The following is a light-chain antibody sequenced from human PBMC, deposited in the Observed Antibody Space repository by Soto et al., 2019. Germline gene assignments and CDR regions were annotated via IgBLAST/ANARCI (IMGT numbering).Light chain of an antibody. CDR1: QSVSRN. Sequence: EVVLTQSPATLSVSPGDRATLSCRASQSVSRNLAWYQQKPGQAPRLLIYGASTRATGVPARFSGSGSATEITFSISSLQFEDVAVYYCQQYGDWPPETFGQGTKLEI. CDR3: QQYGDWPPET. J-gene: IGKJ2*01. CDR2: GAS. V-gene: IGKV3-15*01.